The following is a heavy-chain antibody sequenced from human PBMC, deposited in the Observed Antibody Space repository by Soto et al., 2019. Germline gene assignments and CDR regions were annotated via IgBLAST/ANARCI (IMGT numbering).Heavy chain of an antibody. Sequence: PSETLSLTCTVSGGSISSGGYYWSWIRQHPGKGLEWIGYIYYSGITYYNPSLKSRVTISVYTSKNQFSLKLSSVTAADTAVYYCARVLFTRNYYYYGMDVWGQGTTVTVSS. J-gene: IGHJ6*02. CDR1: GGSISSGGYY. CDR3: ARVLFTRNYYYYGMDV. D-gene: IGHD3-16*01. V-gene: IGHV4-31*03. CDR2: IYYSGIT.